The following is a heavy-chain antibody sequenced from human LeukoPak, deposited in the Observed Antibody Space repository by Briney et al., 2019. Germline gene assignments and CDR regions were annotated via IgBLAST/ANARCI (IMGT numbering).Heavy chain of an antibody. CDR3: ARAVMVGRSNWNYKEGFDP. Sequence: SETLSLTCAVYGGSFSGYYWSWIRQPLGKGLEWIGEINHGGSTNYNPSLKSRVTISVDTSKNQFSLKLSSVTAADTAVYYCARAVMVGRSNWNYKEGFDPWGQGTLVTVSS. CDR2: INHGGST. V-gene: IGHV4-34*01. CDR1: GGSFSGYY. J-gene: IGHJ5*02. D-gene: IGHD1-7*01.